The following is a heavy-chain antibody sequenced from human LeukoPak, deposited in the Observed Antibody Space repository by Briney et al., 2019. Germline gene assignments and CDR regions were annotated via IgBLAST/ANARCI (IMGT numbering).Heavy chain of an antibody. J-gene: IGHJ4*02. CDR2: IRSSSSYI. V-gene: IGHV3-21*01. CDR1: GFTFSSYS. D-gene: IGHD3-10*01. Sequence: GGSLRLSCAASGFTFSSYSMNWVRQAPGKGLEWVSSIRSSSSYIYYADSVKGRFTISRDNAKNSLYLQMNSLRAEDTAVYYCASGRVGDYWGQGTLVTVSS. CDR3: ASGRVGDY.